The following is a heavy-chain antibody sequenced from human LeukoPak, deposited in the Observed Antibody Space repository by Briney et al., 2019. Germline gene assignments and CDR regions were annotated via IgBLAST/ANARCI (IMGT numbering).Heavy chain of an antibody. J-gene: IGHJ4*02. CDR2: IYYSGST. V-gene: IGHV4-30-4*01. Sequence: SETLSLTCTVSGGSISNGDYYWTWIRQPPGKGLEWIGYIYYSGSTYYNPSLKSRVTISVDTSKNQFSLKLSSVAAADTAVYYCARARLGAVSDYWGQGTLVTVS. D-gene: IGHD6-19*01. CDR1: GGSISNGDYY. CDR3: ARARLGAVSDY.